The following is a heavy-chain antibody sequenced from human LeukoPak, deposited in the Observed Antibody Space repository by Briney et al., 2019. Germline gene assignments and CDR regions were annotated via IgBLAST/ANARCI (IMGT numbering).Heavy chain of an antibody. CDR2: TYYRSRWYN. V-gene: IGHV6-1*01. Sequence: SQTLSLTCAISGDSAASNSAAWNWIRQSPSRGLEWLGRTYYRSRWYNDYTVSVRSRISINPDTSRNQFSLQLQSVTHEDTAVYYCARFDYGAPDYWGQGTLVTVSS. J-gene: IGHJ4*02. D-gene: IGHD3-16*01. CDR1: GDSAASNSAA. CDR3: ARFDYGAPDY.